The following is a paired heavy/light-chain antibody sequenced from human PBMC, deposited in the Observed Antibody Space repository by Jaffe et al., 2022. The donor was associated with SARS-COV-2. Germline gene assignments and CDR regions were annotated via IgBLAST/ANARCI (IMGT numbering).Heavy chain of an antibody. V-gene: IGHV3-15*01. J-gene: IGHJ4*02. Sequence: EVQVVESGGGVVKPGGSLRLSCVVSGSTFSYAWMSWVRQAPGKGLEWVGRINPMTDGGTTDYAAPVKGRFTISRDDSTNTVSLQMNSLKADDTGVYFCTAERFFDSGGYYPFEYWGQGTLVAVSS. CDR2: INPMTDGGTT. CDR1: GSTFSYAW. CDR3: TAERFFDSGGYYPFEY. D-gene: IGHD3-22*01.
Light chain of an antibody. J-gene: IGLJ3*02. CDR3: LLYFNGAGPWV. CDR2: DTN. V-gene: IGLV7-46*01. CDR1: TGTVTGAHF. Sequence: QAVVTQEPSLTVSPGGTVTLTCGSSTGTVTGAHFPYWFQQKPGQAPRKLIYDTNKKHSWTPARFSGSLLGGKAALTLSGAQPEDEAEYYCLLYFNGAGPWVFGGGTKLTVL.